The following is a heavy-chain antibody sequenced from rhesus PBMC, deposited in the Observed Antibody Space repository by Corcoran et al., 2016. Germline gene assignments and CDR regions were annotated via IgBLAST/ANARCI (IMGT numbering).Heavy chain of an antibody. CDR2: IYSNSAST. CDR1: GGSISGYY. V-gene: IGHV4S12*01. Sequence: QVQLQESGPGVVKPSETLSLTCTVYGGSISGYYWSWIRQPPGKGLEWIGGIYSNSASTNHNPSLKSRVTISTDTSKNQFALKLSSVAAADTAVYYCARVGGYNSLDVWGRGVLVTVSS. J-gene: IGHJ5-2*02. CDR3: ARVGGYNSLDV. D-gene: IGHD3-34*01.